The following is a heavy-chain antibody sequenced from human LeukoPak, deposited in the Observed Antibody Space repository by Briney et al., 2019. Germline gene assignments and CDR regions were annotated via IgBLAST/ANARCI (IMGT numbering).Heavy chain of an antibody. D-gene: IGHD3-3*01. CDR2: IYYSGST. CDR3: ARDLNDFWSGGYYFYAMDV. V-gene: IGHV4-59*01. Sequence: SETLSLTCTVSGGSISSYYWTWIRQPPGKGLEWIGYIYYSGSTNYNPSLKSRITISVDTSKNQFSLKLSSVTAADTAVYYCARDLNDFWSGGYYFYAMDVWGQGTTVTVSS. J-gene: IGHJ6*02. CDR1: GGSISSYY.